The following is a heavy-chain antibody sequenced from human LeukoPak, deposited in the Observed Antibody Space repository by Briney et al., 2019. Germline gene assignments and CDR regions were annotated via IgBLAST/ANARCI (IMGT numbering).Heavy chain of an antibody. CDR3: ARDGPSSGWYVDF. D-gene: IGHD6-19*01. Sequence: GASVKVSCKTSGYTFTSYGFSWVRQAPEQGLEWMGWISNYDGRTKYAQQFQDRVTMTTDTSTNTAYMELRNLKFDDTAVYYCARDGPSSGWYVDFWGQGTLVTVSS. V-gene: IGHV1-18*01. CDR1: GYTFTSYG. CDR2: ISNYDGRT. J-gene: IGHJ4*02.